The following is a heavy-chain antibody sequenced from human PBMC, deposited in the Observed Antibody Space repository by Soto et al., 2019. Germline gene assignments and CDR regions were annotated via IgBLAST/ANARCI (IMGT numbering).Heavy chain of an antibody. V-gene: IGHV3-30-3*01. J-gene: IGHJ6*02. CDR2: ISYDGNNK. D-gene: IGHD2-15*01. CDR1: GFTFSNYA. CDR3: ARAGCDGGTCYTLVGLRYGMDV. Sequence: QVPLVESGGGVVQPGRSLRLSCAASGFTFSNYAMYWVRQAPGKGLEWVAVISYDGNNKYYADSVKGRFTISRDNSKNTPYLQMNSLRAEDTAVYYCARAGCDGGTCYTLVGLRYGMDVWGQGTTVTVSS.